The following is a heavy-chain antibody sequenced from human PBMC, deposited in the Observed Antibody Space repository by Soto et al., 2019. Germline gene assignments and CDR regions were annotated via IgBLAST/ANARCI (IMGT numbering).Heavy chain of an antibody. CDR2: IYYSGST. V-gene: IGHV4-59*01. CDR1: GGSISSYY. D-gene: IGHD3-10*01. J-gene: IGHJ4*02. Sequence: SETLSLTCTVSGGSISSYYWSWIRQPPGKGLEWIGYIYYSGSTNYNPSLKSRVNKSVDTSKNQFSLKLSSVTAADTAVYYFASYGSGSYYTPLYYFDYWGQGTLVTVSS. CDR3: ASYGSGSYYTPLYYFDY.